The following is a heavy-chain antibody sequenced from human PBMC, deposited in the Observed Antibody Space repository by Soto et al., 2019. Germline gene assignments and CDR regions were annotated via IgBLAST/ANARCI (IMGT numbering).Heavy chain of an antibody. V-gene: IGHV3-33*01. D-gene: IGHD3-22*01. CDR1: GFTFSSYG. CDR2: IWYDGSNK. CDR3: ARGNYYDSSATFFDS. Sequence: PGGSLRLSCAASGFTFSSYGMHWVRQAPGKGLEWVALIWYDGSNKYYADSVKGRFTISRDESKNILSLQMNSLRADDTAVYYCARGNYYDSSATFFDSWGQGTLVTVSS. J-gene: IGHJ5*01.